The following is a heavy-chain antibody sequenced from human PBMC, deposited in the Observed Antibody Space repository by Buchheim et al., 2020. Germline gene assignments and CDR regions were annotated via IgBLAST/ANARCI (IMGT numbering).Heavy chain of an antibody. CDR3: VTSVVRAMRGEY. V-gene: IGHV3-66*02. D-gene: IGHD1-26*01. Sequence: VQLLQSGGGLVQPGGSLRLSCAASGFSASSLYVGWLRQAPGKGPEWVSLISRGGDTYSADPVKGRFAISRDDSANKVILQMSSLTPEDTAIYYCVTSVVRAMRGEYWGQGTL. CDR1: GFSASSLY. J-gene: IGHJ4*02. CDR2: ISRGGDT.